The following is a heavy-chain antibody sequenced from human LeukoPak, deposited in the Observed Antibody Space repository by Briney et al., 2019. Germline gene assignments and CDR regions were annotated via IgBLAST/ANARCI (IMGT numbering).Heavy chain of an antibody. CDR1: GFTFSDYY. J-gene: IGHJ4*02. D-gene: IGHD3-22*01. V-gene: IGHV3-11*03. Sequence: PGGSLRLSCAASGFTFSDYYLSWVRQAPGKGLECVSFISPSSSYTNYADSVKGRFTISRDNAKNSLYLQMSSLRAEDTAVYYCARLWGGSSGYYYWGQGTLVTVSS. CDR2: ISPSSSYT. CDR3: ARLWGGSSGYYY.